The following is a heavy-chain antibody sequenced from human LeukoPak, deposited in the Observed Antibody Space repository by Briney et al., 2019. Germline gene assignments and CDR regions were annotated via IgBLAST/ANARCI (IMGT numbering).Heavy chain of an antibody. V-gene: IGHV3-30*02. CDR1: GFTFRNVV. J-gene: IGHJ4*02. CDR2: IDDDGINF. Sequence: PGGSLRLSCAASGFTFRNVVMHWVRQAPGKGLEWLTLIDDDGINFDYGKSVKGRFTISRDNSKNTLYLQMSSLESDDTAVYYCARGPSRGYYDGSGYDFDYCGEGSVVAVCS. CDR3: ARGPSRGYYDGSGYDFDY. D-gene: IGHD5-12*01.